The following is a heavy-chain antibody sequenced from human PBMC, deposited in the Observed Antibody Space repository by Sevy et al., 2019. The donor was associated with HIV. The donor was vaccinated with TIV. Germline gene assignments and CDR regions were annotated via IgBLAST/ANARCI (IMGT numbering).Heavy chain of an antibody. CDR2: IHYTGNT. V-gene: IGHV4-59*01. J-gene: IGHJ5*02. D-gene: IGHD5-12*01. CDR1: GGSISAYY. CDR3: ARAPPVRSGDDSLNWFAP. Sequence: SETLSLTCTVSGGSISAYYWSWIRQPQGKGLEWIGYIHYTGNTKYNPSLESRVTISVDTSKNQFSLKLSSVTAADTAIYYCARAPPVRSGDDSLNWFAPWGQGTLVTVSS.